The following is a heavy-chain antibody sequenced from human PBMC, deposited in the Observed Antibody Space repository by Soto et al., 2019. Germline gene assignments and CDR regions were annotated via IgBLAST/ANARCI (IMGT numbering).Heavy chain of an antibody. CDR1: GYTFTSYG. J-gene: IGHJ4*02. D-gene: IGHD3-10*01. CDR3: AREIQVTMVRGVITPLDY. V-gene: IGHV1-18*01. Sequence: QVQLVQSGAEVKKPGASVKVSCKASGYTFTSYGISWVRQAPGQGLERMGWISSYNGNTNYAQKLQGRVTMTTYTSTSTAYMELRSLRSDDTAVYYCAREIQVTMVRGVITPLDYWGQGTLVTVSS. CDR2: ISSYNGNT.